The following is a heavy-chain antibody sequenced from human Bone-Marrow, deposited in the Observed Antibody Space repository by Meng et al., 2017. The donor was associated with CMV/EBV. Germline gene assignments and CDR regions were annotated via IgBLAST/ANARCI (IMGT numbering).Heavy chain of an antibody. J-gene: IGHJ4*02. CDR2: INHSGST. CDR3: ARAQAVAGRFCVY. CDR1: GGSCSGYY. Sequence: VQLQQWGAGLLKPSWTSSLTCAVYGGSCSGYYGSWIRQPPGKGLEWIGEINHSGSTNYNPSLKSRVTISVDTSKNQFSLKLSSVTAADTAVYYCARAQAVAGRFCVYWGQGTLVTVSS. D-gene: IGHD6-19*01. V-gene: IGHV4-34*01.